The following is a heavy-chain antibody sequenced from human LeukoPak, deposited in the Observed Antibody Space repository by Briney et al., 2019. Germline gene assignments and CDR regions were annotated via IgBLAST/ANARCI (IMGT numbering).Heavy chain of an antibody. D-gene: IGHD6-13*01. CDR3: ARLYSSSWSYFDY. CDR1: GFTFSDYY. Sequence: GGSLRLSCAASGFTFSDYYMSWIRQAPGKGLEWVSYISSSSSYTNYADSVKGRFTISRDNAKNSLYLQMNSLIAEDTAVYYCARLYSSSWSYFDYWGQGTLVTVSS. J-gene: IGHJ4*02. V-gene: IGHV3-11*06. CDR2: ISSSSSYT.